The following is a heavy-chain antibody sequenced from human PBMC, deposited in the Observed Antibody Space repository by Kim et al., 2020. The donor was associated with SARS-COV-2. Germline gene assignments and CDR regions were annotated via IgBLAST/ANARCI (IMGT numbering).Heavy chain of an antibody. Sequence: GGSLRLSCAASGFTFADSVMHWVRQAPGKGLEWVALVSGDGGTTYYADSVKGRFTISRDNSKDSLYLQMNSLRTDDTAFYYCSKASGWLPMYWGQGTLVTVS. CDR1: GFTFADSV. CDR2: VSGDGGTT. J-gene: IGHJ4*02. CDR3: SKASGWLPMY. D-gene: IGHD6-19*01. V-gene: IGHV3-43*02.